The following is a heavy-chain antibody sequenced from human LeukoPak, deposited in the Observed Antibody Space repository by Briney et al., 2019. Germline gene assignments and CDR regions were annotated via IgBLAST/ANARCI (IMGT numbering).Heavy chain of an antibody. CDR3: ARLGQPNAFDV. J-gene: IGHJ3*01. D-gene: IGHD7-27*01. V-gene: IGHV4-30-4*01. CDR1: GGSIISGDYY. CDR2: IYYTGST. Sequence: SETLSLTCTVSGGSIISGDYYWSWIRQPPGKGPEWIGYIYYTGSTYYNPSLKSRVTISADTSENQFSLKVTSVTAADTAVYYCARLGQPNAFDVWGQRTMVTVSS.